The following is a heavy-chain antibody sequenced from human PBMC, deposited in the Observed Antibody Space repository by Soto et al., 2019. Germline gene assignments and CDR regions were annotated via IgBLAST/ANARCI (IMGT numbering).Heavy chain of an antibody. CDR2: IYYSGST. J-gene: IGHJ4*02. CDR1: GGSISSSSYY. D-gene: IGHD2-15*01. V-gene: IGHV4-39*01. Sequence: PSETLSLTCTVSGGSISSSSYYWGWIRQPPGKGLEWIGSIYYSGSTYYNPSLKSRVTISVDTSKNQFSLKLSSVTVADTAVYYCARHTPAISISDHWGQGTLVTVS. CDR3: ARHTPAISISDH.